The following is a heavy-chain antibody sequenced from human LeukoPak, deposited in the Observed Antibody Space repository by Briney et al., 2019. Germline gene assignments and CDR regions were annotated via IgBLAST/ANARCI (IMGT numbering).Heavy chain of an antibody. V-gene: IGHV4-4*02. J-gene: IGHJ3*02. Sequence: KTSGTLSLTCAVSGGSISSSNWWSWVRQPPGKGLEWIGEIYHSGSTNYNPSLKSRVTISVDKSKNQFSLKLSSVTAADTAVYYCAGHYGGNYGGAFDIWGQGTMVTVSS. CDR1: GGSISSSNW. CDR2: IYHSGST. D-gene: IGHD4-23*01. CDR3: AGHYGGNYGGAFDI.